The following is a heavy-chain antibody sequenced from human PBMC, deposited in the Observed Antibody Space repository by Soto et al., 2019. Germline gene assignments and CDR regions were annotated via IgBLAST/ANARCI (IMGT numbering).Heavy chain of an antibody. CDR3: GRHIPIPYDFWSGYYTTTGYYYGMDV. J-gene: IGHJ6*02. D-gene: IGHD3-3*01. CDR1: GFTFSSYS. CDR2: ISSSSIYI. V-gene: IGHV3-21*01. Sequence: PGGSLRLSCAASGFTFSSYSMNWVRQAPGKGLEWVSSISSSSIYIYYADSVKGRFTISRDNAKNSLYLQMNSLRAEDTAVYYCGRHIPIPYDFWSGYYTTTGYYYGMDVWGQGTTVTFYS.